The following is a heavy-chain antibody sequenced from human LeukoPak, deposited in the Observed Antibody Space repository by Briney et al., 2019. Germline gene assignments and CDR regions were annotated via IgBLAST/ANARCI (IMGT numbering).Heavy chain of an antibody. CDR1: GGSIDTHY. D-gene: IGHD7-27*01. CDR3: ASAWGAIDAFDI. J-gene: IGHJ3*02. Sequence: SETLSLTCTVSGGSIDTHYWNWIRQPAGKGLEWIGRVYAGGSTNYNPSLKSRVTISVDTSKNQFSLQLNSVTPEDTAVYYCASAWGAIDAFDIWGQGTMVTVSS. V-gene: IGHV4-4*07. CDR2: VYAGGST.